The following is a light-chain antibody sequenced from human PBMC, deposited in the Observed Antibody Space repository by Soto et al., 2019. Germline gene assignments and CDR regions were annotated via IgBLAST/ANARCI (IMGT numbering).Light chain of an antibody. CDR2: RSN. V-gene: IGLV1-47*01. J-gene: IGLJ2*01. CDR3: AAWDDSLSAVV. Sequence: QSVLTQPPSASGTPGQRVTISCSGSSSNIGSNYEYWYQQFPGTAPKLLIYRSNQRPSGVPDRFSGSKSGTSASLAISGLRSEDEADYYCAAWDDSLSAVVFGGGTKLTVL. CDR1: SSNIGSNY.